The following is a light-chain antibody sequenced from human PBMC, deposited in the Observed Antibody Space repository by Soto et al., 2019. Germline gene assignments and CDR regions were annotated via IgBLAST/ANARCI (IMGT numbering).Light chain of an antibody. CDR2: GVS. CDR1: QSVSSN. Sequence: EIVMTQSPATLSVSPGNRATLSCRASQSVSSNLAWYQQKPGQGPRLLMYGVSTRATGIPARFSGSGSETEFTLTISSLQSEDFAVYYCHQYNMWPPLIFGGGTKVEIK. CDR3: HQYNMWPPLI. V-gene: IGKV3-15*01. J-gene: IGKJ4*01.